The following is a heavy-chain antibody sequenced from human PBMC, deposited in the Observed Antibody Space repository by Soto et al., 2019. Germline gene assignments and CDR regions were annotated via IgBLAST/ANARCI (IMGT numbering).Heavy chain of an antibody. V-gene: IGHV3-30-3*01. CDR2: ISYDGSNK. CDR1: GFTFSSYA. Sequence: QVQLVESGGGVVQPGRSLRLSCAASGFTFSSYAMHWVRQAPGKGLEWVAVISYDGSNKYYADSVKGRFTISRDNSKNTLYLQMNSLSPEDTAVYYCASDQNYYDSSGYWAYYYGMDVWGQGTTVTVSS. J-gene: IGHJ6*02. D-gene: IGHD3-22*01. CDR3: ASDQNYYDSSGYWAYYYGMDV.